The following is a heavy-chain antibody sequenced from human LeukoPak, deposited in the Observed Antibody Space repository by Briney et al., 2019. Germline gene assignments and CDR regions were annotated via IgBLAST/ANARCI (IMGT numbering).Heavy chain of an antibody. D-gene: IGHD1-26*01. V-gene: IGHV1-18*01. J-gene: IGHJ5*02. CDR2: ISAYNGNT. CDR3: ARGRGSGEEGWFDP. Sequence: ASVKVSCTASGYSFTSYGISWVRQAPGQGIEWMGWISAYNGNTNYAQKLQGRVTMTTDTSTSTAYMELRSLRSDDTAVYYCARGRGSGEEGWFDPWGQGTLVTVSS. CDR1: GYSFTSYG.